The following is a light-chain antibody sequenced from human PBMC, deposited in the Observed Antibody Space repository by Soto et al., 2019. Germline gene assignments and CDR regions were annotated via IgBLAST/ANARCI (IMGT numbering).Light chain of an antibody. CDR3: QQYYSYPLA. Sequence: AIRMTQSPSSLSASTGDRVTITCRASQGISSYLAWYQQKPGKAPKLLICAASTLQSGVPSRFSGSGSGTDFTRTISCLQSEDFATYYCQQYYSYPLAFGPGTKVDIK. V-gene: IGKV1-8*01. CDR1: QGISSY. J-gene: IGKJ3*01. CDR2: AAS.